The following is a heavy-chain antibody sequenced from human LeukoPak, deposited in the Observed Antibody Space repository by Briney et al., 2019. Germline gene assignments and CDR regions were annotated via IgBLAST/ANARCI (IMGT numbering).Heavy chain of an antibody. CDR3: ARDPVYCSSTSCREYFQH. V-gene: IGHV1-69*04. CDR2: IIPILGIA. CDR1: GGTFSSYT. D-gene: IGHD2-2*01. Sequence: SVKVSCKASGGTFSSYTISWVRQAPGQGLEWMGRIIPILGIANYAQKFQGRVTITADKSTSTAYMELSSLRSEDTAVYYCARDPVYCSSTSCREYFQHWGQGTLVTVSS. J-gene: IGHJ1*01.